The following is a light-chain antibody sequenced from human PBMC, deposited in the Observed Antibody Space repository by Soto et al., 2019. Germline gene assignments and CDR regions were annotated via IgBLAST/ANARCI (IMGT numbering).Light chain of an antibody. CDR3: QQYGRSSLMLT. Sequence: EIVLTESTATLSLSPGARATLSCRASQSVTSDFLASYQQKPGQAPSLLIYGASTRAAGVPDRFSGTGSGTDFTLTITTLEHKDFALYYYQQYGRSSLMLTFGKLTKLGV. CDR2: GAS. V-gene: IGKV3-20*01. J-gene: IGKJ2*01. CDR1: QSVTSDF.